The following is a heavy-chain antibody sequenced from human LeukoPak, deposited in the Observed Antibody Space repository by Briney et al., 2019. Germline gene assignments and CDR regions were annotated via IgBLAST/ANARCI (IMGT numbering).Heavy chain of an antibody. J-gene: IGHJ6*03. CDR1: GFTFSDYY. Sequence: GGSLRLSCAASGFTFSDYYMSWIRQAPGKGLEWVSYISSSGSTIYYADSVKGRFTISRDNAKNSLYLQMNSLRAEDTAVYYCARVEYVAGSPVSVGGYYMDVWGKGTTVTVSS. V-gene: IGHV3-11*04. CDR2: ISSSGSTI. D-gene: IGHD5/OR15-5a*01. CDR3: ARVEYVAGSPVSVGGYYMDV.